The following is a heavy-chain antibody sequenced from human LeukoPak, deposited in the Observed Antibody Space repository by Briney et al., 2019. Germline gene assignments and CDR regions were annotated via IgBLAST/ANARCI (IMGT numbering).Heavy chain of an antibody. V-gene: IGHV4-4*07. Sequence: SETLSLTCTVSGGSISSYYWSWIRQPAGKGLEWIGRIYTSGSTNYIPSLKSRVTMSVDTSKNQFSLKLSSVTAADTAVYYCAGAYYDFWGGYADQDYWGQGTLVTVSS. CDR2: IYTSGST. CDR1: GGSISSYY. D-gene: IGHD3-3*01. CDR3: AGAYYDFWGGYADQDY. J-gene: IGHJ4*02.